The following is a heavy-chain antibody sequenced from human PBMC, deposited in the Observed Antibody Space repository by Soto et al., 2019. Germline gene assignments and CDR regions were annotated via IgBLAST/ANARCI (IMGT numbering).Heavy chain of an antibody. CDR3: AKDRDTMVRGVIGRYFDY. CDR1: GFTFSSYA. J-gene: IGHJ4*02. D-gene: IGHD3-10*01. V-gene: IGHV3-23*01. CDR2: ISGSGGST. Sequence: GGSLRLSCAASGFTFSSYAMSWVRQAPGKGLEWVSAISGSGGSTYYADSVKGRFTISRDNSKNTLYLQMNSLRAEDTAVYYCAKDRDTMVRGVIGRYFDYWGQGTLVTVSS.